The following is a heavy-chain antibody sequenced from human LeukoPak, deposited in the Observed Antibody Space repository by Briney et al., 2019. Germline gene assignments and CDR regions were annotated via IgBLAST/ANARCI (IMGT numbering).Heavy chain of an antibody. CDR1: GFTFSSYA. CDR3: AMSSVTTLDVGDY. CDR2: ISYDGSNK. J-gene: IGHJ4*02. V-gene: IGHV3-30-3*01. Sequence: GGSLRLSCAASGFTFSSYAMHWVRQAPGKGLEWVAVISYDGSNKYYADSVKGRFTISRDNSKNSLYLQMNSLRSEDTAVYYCAMSSVTTLDVGDYWGQGTLVTVSS. D-gene: IGHD4-17*01.